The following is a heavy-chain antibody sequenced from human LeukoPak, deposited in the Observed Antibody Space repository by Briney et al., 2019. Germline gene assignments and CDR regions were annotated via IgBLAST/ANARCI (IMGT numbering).Heavy chain of an antibody. V-gene: IGHV4-39*07. Sequence: SETLSLTCTVSGGSISSSSYYWGWIRQPPGTGLEWIGSIYYSGSTNYNPSLKSRVTISVDTSKNQFSLKLSSVTAADTAVYYCARETSQKGAHYMDVWGKGTTVTISS. D-gene: IGHD3-16*01. CDR3: ARETSQKGAHYMDV. CDR1: GGSISSSSYY. CDR2: IYYSGST. J-gene: IGHJ6*03.